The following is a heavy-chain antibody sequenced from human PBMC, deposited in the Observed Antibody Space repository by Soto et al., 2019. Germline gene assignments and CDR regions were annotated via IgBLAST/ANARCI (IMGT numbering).Heavy chain of an antibody. CDR1: GLNFDDFA. J-gene: IGHJ4*02. V-gene: IGHV3-9*01. D-gene: IGHD3-3*01. CDR3: AKGRYDFWSPYYFDS. CDR2: ITWNSRVL. Sequence: LRLSCVGTGLNFDDFAMHWVRQAPGKGLEWVSGITWNSRVLAYADSVKGRFTISRDNARNSLYLQMDSLRDEDTALYYCAKGRYDFWSPYYFDSWGQGTLVTVSS.